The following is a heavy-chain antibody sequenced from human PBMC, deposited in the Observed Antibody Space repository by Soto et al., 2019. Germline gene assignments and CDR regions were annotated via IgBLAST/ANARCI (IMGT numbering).Heavy chain of an antibody. CDR2: ISWNSGSI. Sequence: EVQLVESGGGLVQPGRSLRLSCAASGFTFDDYAMHWVRQAPGKGLEWVSGISWNSGSIGYADSVKGRFTISRDNAKNSLYLQMNSLRAEDTALYYCAKDCGSSGWEPFDYWGQGTLVTVSS. V-gene: IGHV3-9*01. J-gene: IGHJ4*02. CDR1: GFTFDDYA. D-gene: IGHD6-19*01. CDR3: AKDCGSSGWEPFDY.